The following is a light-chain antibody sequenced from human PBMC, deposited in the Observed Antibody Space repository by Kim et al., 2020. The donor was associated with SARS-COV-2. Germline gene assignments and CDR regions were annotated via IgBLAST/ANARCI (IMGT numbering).Light chain of an antibody. J-gene: IGKJ1*01. Sequence: EIVLTQSPGTLSLSPGERATLSCRASQTIGRSYLAWYQQKPGQAPRLLIYGAITRATGIPDRFRGRGSGTDFTLTISRLEPEDFAVYYCHQYEISSWTLVPGTTVDI. CDR3: HQYEISSWT. CDR1: QTIGRSY. CDR2: GAI. V-gene: IGKV3-20*01.